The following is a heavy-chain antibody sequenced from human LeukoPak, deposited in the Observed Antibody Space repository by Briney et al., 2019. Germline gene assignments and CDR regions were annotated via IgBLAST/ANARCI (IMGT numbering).Heavy chain of an antibody. Sequence: GGSLRLSCAASGFTFSSYAMHWVRQAPGKGLEWVAVISYDGSNKYYADSVKGRFTISRDNSKNTLYLQMNSLRAEDTAVYYCAKDLTYSSGWFGGNDAFDIWGQGTMVTVSS. V-gene: IGHV3-30-3*01. J-gene: IGHJ3*02. CDR2: ISYDGSNK. CDR1: GFTFSSYA. CDR3: AKDLTYSSGWFGGNDAFDI. D-gene: IGHD6-19*01.